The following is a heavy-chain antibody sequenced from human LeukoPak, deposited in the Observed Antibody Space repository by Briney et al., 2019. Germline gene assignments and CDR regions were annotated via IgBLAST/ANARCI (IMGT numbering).Heavy chain of an antibody. V-gene: IGHV4-61*02. J-gene: IGHJ4*02. D-gene: IGHD2-2*01. CDR2: IYTSGST. Sequence: PSETLSLTCTVSGGSISSGSYYWSWIRQPAGKGLEWIGRIYTSGSTNYNPSLKSRVTISVDTSKNQFSLKLSSVTAADTAVYYCARHRGLPAANDYWGQGTLVTVSS. CDR1: GGSISSGSYY. CDR3: ARHRGLPAANDY.